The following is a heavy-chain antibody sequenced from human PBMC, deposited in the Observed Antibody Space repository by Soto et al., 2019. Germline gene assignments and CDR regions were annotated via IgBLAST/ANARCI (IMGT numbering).Heavy chain of an antibody. D-gene: IGHD1-20*01. CDR3: AREGQVLGYYYYGMDV. V-gene: IGHV1-69*06. CDR2: IIPIFGTA. CDR1: GGTFSSYA. Sequence: QVQLVQSGAEVKKPGSSVKVSCKASGGTFSSYAISWVRQAPGQGLEWMGGIIPIFGTANYAQKFQGRVTITADKSTSTAYRELSSLRSEDTAVYYWAREGQVLGYYYYGMDVWGQGTTVTVSS. J-gene: IGHJ6*02.